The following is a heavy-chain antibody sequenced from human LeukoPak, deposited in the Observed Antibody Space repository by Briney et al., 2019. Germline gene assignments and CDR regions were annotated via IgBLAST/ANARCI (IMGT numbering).Heavy chain of an antibody. CDR1: GGSISSGSYY. D-gene: IGHD5-18*01. CDR3: ARRYSYGYYFDY. Sequence: SETLSLTCTVSGGSISSGSYYWSWIRQPAGKGLEWIGRIYTSGSTNYNPSLKSRVTISVDTSKNQFSLKLSSVTAADTAVYYCARRYSYGYYFDYWGQGALVTVS. V-gene: IGHV4-61*02. J-gene: IGHJ4*02. CDR2: IYTSGST.